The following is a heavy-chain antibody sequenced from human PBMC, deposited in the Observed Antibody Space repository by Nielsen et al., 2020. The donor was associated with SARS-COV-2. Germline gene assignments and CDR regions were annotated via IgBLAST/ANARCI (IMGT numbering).Heavy chain of an antibody. J-gene: IGHJ4*02. CDR2: ISWNSGSI. Sequence: GGSLRLSCAASGFTFDDYAMHWVRQAPGKGLEWVSGISWNSGSIGYADSVKGRFTISRDNAKNSLYLQMNSLRAEDTALYYCAKINYYGSGTDYWGQGTLVTVSS. V-gene: IGHV3-9*01. CDR3: AKINYYGSGTDY. D-gene: IGHD3-10*01. CDR1: GFTFDDYA.